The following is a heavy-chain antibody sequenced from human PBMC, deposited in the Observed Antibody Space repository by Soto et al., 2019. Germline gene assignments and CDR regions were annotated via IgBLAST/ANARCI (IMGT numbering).Heavy chain of an antibody. V-gene: IGHV2-5*01. Sequence: QITLKESGPTLVKPTQTLTLTCTFSGFSLSTSGVGVGWIRQPPGKALEWLALIYWNDDKRYSPSLKSRLTITKDTSKNQVVLTMTNMDPVDTATYYCAHRPVLLWFGEFPPEEDNWFDPWGQGTLVTVSS. D-gene: IGHD3-10*01. CDR3: AHRPVLLWFGEFPPEEDNWFDP. CDR2: IYWNDDK. J-gene: IGHJ5*02. CDR1: GFSLSTSGVG.